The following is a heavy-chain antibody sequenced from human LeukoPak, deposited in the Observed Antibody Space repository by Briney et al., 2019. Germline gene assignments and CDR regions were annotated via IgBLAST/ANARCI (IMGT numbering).Heavy chain of an antibody. CDR3: ARLDLASSSWYYYY. CDR1: GGSISGYY. V-gene: IGHV4-59*08. CDR2: IYYSGST. J-gene: IGHJ4*02. Sequence: SETLSLTCTVSGGSISGYYWTWIRQPPGKGLEWIGYIYYSGSTNLNPSLKSRVTISVDTSKNQFSLKLSSVTAADTAVYYCARLDLASSSWYYYYWGQGTLVTVSS. D-gene: IGHD6-13*01.